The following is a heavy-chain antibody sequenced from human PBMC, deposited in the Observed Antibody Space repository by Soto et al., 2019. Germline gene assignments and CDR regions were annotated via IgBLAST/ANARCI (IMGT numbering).Heavy chain of an antibody. Sequence: QVQLVQSGAEVKKPGASVKVSGKASGYTFTNYGVSWVRQAPGQGLEWMGWINTYNGNTNYEEKFQGRVTVTTDTPTTTAYMELRSLRSDDTAVYYCARGADPTYFDNWGQGNLVTVSS. CDR2: INTYNGNT. CDR1: GYTFTNYG. V-gene: IGHV1-18*01. D-gene: IGHD6-25*01. J-gene: IGHJ4*02. CDR3: ARGADPTYFDN.